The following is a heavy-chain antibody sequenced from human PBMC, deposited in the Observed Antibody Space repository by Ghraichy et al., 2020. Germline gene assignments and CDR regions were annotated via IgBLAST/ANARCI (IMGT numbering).Heavy chain of an antibody. D-gene: IGHD6-19*01. Sequence: GALNISCAASGFTFSNYWMNWVRQAPGKGLEWVANIKEDESEKNYVDSVKGRFTVSRDSTKNSVSLQMSSLRAEDTAVYYCAIGSGWTSEHWGQGTLVTVSS. V-gene: IGHV3-7*03. CDR2: IKEDESEK. CDR3: AIGSGWTSEH. CDR1: GFTFSNYW. J-gene: IGHJ1*01.